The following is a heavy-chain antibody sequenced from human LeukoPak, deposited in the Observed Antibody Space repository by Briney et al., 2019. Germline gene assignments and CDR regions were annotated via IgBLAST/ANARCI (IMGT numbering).Heavy chain of an antibody. CDR2: ISYDGSNQ. D-gene: IGHD2/OR15-2a*01. V-gene: IGHV3-30*09. J-gene: IGHJ6*02. CDR3: AREWRNHFYYYGLDV. Sequence: LSLTCAVSGGSITTYYWSWIRQPPGKGLEWVAVISYDGSNQYYADSVKGRFAISRDNSKNTLFLQMNSLRAEDTAVYYCAREWRNHFYYYGLDVWGQGTTVTVSS. CDR1: GGSITTYY.